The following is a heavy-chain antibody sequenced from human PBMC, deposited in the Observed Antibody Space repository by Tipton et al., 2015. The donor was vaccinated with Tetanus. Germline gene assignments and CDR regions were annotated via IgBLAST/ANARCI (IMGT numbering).Heavy chain of an antibody. CDR2: IDPNSGDT. V-gene: IGHV1-2*02. D-gene: IGHD3-22*01. Sequence: QLVQSGAELKKPGASVKVSCTASGYTFTGYYMYWVRQAPGQGLEWVGWIDPNSGDTIYAQNFQGRVTMTTDTSISTVYMELSRLRSDDTAVYYCARDRGDYIYYGMDVWGPGTTVTVS. J-gene: IGHJ6*02. CDR3: ARDRGDYIYYGMDV. CDR1: GYTFTGYY.